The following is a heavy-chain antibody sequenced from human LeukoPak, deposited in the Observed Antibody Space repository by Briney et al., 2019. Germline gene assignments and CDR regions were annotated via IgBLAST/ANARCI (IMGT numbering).Heavy chain of an antibody. CDR2: IIPIFGTA. Sequence: ASVKVSCKASGGTFSSYAISWGRQAPGQGLEWMGGIIPIFGTANYAQKFQGRVTITADESTSTAYMELSSLRSEDTAVYYCARHYGSGSYPRFDPWGQGTLVTVSS. V-gene: IGHV1-69*01. CDR3: ARHYGSGSYPRFDP. J-gene: IGHJ5*02. CDR1: GGTFSSYA. D-gene: IGHD3-10*01.